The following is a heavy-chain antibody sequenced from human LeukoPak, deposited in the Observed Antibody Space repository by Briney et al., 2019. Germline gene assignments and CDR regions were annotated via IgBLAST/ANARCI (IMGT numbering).Heavy chain of an antibody. CDR3: ARDQGGYYDSSGSYGMDV. V-gene: IGHV3-21*01. CDR1: GFTFSSYS. J-gene: IGHJ6*02. Sequence: GGSLRLSCAAPGFTFSSYSMNWVRQAPGKGLEWVSSISSGSSYIYYADSVKGRFTISRDNAKNSLYLQMNSLRAEDTAVYYCARDQGGYYDSSGSYGMDVWGQGTTVTVSS. D-gene: IGHD3-22*01. CDR2: ISSGSSYI.